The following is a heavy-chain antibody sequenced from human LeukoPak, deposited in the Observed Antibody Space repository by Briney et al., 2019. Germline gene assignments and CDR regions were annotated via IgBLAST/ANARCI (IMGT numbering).Heavy chain of an antibody. J-gene: IGHJ5*02. D-gene: IGHD6-13*01. CDR1: GYTFTSYG. V-gene: IGHV1-2*04. Sequence: ASVKVSCKASGYTFTSYGISWVRQAPGQGLEWMGWINPNSGGTNYAQKFQGWVTMTRDTSISTAYMELSRLRSDDTAVYYCARGLAAGSWWFDPWGQGTLVTVSS. CDR3: ARGLAAGSWWFDP. CDR2: INPNSGGT.